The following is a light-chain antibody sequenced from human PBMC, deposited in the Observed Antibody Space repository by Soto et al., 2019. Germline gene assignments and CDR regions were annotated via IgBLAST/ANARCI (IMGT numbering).Light chain of an antibody. CDR2: WAS. V-gene: IGKV4-1*01. Sequence: DIVMTQSPDSLAVSLGERATINCKSSQSVLYSSNNKNYLAWYQQKPGQPPKLLIYWASTRESGVPDRFSGSGSWTDFTLTISSLQAEDVAVYYCHQCYSPPFTFGGGTKVEIK. CDR3: HQCYSPPFT. J-gene: IGKJ4*01. CDR1: QSVLYSSNNKNY.